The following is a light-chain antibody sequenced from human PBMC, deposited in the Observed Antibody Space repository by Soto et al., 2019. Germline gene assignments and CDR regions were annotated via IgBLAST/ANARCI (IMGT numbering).Light chain of an antibody. CDR2: AAS. V-gene: IGKV3-20*01. CDR3: QQYGSSPSS. J-gene: IGKJ2*01. Sequence: EVVLTQSPATLSLSPGERATLSCRASESVNNYLAWYQQKPGQAPRLLIYAASTRATGIPDRFSGSGSGTDFTLTISRLEPEDFGVYYCQQYGSSPSSFGQGTRLQI. CDR1: ESVNNY.